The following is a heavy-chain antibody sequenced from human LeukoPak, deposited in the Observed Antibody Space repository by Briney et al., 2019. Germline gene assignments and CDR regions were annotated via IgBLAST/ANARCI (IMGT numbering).Heavy chain of an antibody. CDR3: ARDGVRYFDWFNWFDP. CDR1: GFTFSSYG. CDR2: IWYDGSNK. D-gene: IGHD3-9*01. J-gene: IGHJ5*02. V-gene: IGHV3-33*01. Sequence: GGSLTLTCAASGFTFSSYGIHWVRQAQGKGMGRVAVIWYDGSNKYYADPVKGRFTISRANSKTTLYLQMNSLRAEDTAVYYCARDGVRYFDWFNWFDPWGQGTLVTVSS.